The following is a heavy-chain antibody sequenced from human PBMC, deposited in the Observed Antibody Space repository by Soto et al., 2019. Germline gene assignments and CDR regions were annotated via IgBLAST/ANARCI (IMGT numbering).Heavy chain of an antibody. CDR3: ARRGFSYGGGYFDL. V-gene: IGHV4-31*03. J-gene: IGHJ2*01. CDR2: IYHSGST. Sequence: QVQLQESGPGLVKPSQTLSLTCTVSGGSINIGGFYWSWVRQHPGKGLEWIGYIYHSGSTYYNPSLKRRFTISEDTSKNQFSLKLSSVTAADTAVYYCARRGFSYGGGYFDLWGRGTLVTVSS. D-gene: IGHD5-18*01. CDR1: GGSINIGGFY.